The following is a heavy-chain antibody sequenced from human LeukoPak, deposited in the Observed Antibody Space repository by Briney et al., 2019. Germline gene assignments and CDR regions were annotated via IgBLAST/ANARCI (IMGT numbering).Heavy chain of an antibody. CDR3: ARAPLDCSSTSCYAFDI. CDR2: IYYSGST. V-gene: IGHV4-61*08. CDR1: GGSISSGGYY. J-gene: IGHJ3*02. Sequence: SETLSLTCTVSGGSISSGGYYWSWIRQPPGKGLEWIGYIYYSGSTNYNPSLESRVTISVDTSKNQFSLKLSSVTAADTAVYYCARAPLDCSSTSCYAFDIWGQGTMVTVSS. D-gene: IGHD2-2*01.